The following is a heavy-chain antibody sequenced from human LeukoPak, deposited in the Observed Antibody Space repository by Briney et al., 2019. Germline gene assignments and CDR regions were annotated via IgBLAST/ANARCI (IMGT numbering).Heavy chain of an antibody. Sequence: SVKVSCKASGGTFSSYAISWVRQAPGQGLEWMGGIIPIFGTANYAQKLQGRVTMTTDTSTSTAYMELRSLRSDDTAVYYCARHQHREQVDYWGQGTLVTVSS. CDR1: GGTFSSYA. CDR2: IIPIFGTA. CDR3: ARHQHREQVDY. V-gene: IGHV1-69*05. J-gene: IGHJ4*02. D-gene: IGHD1-26*01.